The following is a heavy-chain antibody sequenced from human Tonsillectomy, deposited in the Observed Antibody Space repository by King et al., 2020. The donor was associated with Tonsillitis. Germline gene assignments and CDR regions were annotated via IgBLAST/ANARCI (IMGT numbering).Heavy chain of an antibody. V-gene: IGHV4-31*03. J-gene: IGHJ4*02. D-gene: IGHD4-23*01. Sequence: MQLQESGPGLVKPSQTLSLTCTVSGGSISSGGYYWSWIRQHPGKGLEWIGYIYYSGSTYYNPSLKSRVTISVDTSKNQFSLKLSSVTAADTAVYYCARVNYGGNSWVGYYFDYWGQGTLVTVSS. CDR2: IYYSGST. CDR3: ARVNYGGNSWVGYYFDY. CDR1: GGSISSGGYY.